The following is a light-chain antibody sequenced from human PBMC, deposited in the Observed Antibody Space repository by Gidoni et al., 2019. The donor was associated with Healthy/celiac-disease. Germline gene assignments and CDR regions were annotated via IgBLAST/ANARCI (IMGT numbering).Light chain of an antibody. CDR1: QSVSSSY. CDR2: GES. V-gene: IGKV3-20*01. CDR3: QQYGSSPQT. J-gene: IGKJ2*01. Sequence: EIVLTQSPGTLSLSPGERATLSCRASQSVSSSYLAWYQQKPGQAPRLLIYGESSRATGIPDRFSGSGSGTDFTLTIRRLEPEDFAVYYCQQYGSSPQTFGQGTKLEIK.